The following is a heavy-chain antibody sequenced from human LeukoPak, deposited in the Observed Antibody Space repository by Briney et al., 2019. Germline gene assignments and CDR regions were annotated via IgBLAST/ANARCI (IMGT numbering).Heavy chain of an antibody. V-gene: IGHV1-8*01. D-gene: IGHD3-10*01. CDR1: GYTFTGYD. CDR3: ASHVLVRGVLPDY. J-gene: IGHJ4*02. Sequence: GASVKVSCKASGYTFTGYDINWVRQATGQGLEWMGWMNPNSGNTGYAQKFQGRVTMTRNTSISTAYMELSSLRSEDTAVYYCASHVLVRGVLPDYWGQGTLVTVSS. CDR2: MNPNSGNT.